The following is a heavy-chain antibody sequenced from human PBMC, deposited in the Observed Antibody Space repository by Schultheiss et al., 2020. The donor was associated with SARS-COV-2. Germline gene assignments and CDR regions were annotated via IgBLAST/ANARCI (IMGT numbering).Heavy chain of an antibody. CDR2: ISGSGGST. CDR1: GFTVSSNY. Sequence: GGSLRLSCAASGFTVSSNYMSWVRQAPGKGLEWVSVISGSGGSTYYADSVKGRFTISRDNSKNTLYLQMNSLRAEDTAVYYCASRVYDYSNYMEDYWGQGTLVTVSS. J-gene: IGHJ4*02. D-gene: IGHD4-11*01. V-gene: IGHV3-23*01. CDR3: ASRVYDYSNYMEDY.